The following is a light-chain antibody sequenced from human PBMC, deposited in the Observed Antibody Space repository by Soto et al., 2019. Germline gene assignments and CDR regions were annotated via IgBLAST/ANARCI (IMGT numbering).Light chain of an antibody. V-gene: IGLV2-14*03. Sequence: QSALTQPASVSGSPGQSITISCTGTSSDVGGYDHVSWYQQHPGKAPKLIIYDVSIRPSGVSNRFSGSKSGNTASLAVSGLRAEDEADYYCSSYTSKDTLVFGGGTKVTVL. CDR3: SSYTSKDTLV. CDR2: DVS. J-gene: IGLJ3*02. CDR1: SSDVGGYDH.